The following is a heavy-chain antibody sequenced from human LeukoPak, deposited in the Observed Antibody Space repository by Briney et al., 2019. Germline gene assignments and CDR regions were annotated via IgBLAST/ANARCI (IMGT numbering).Heavy chain of an antibody. Sequence: GGSLRLSCTTSGFTFGDYAMSWFRQAPGKGLEWVGFIRSKAYGGTKEYAASVKGRFTISRDDSNSIAYLQMNSLKTEDTAVYYCTRDIVRAQGAFDIWGQGTMVTVSS. D-gene: IGHD3-10*01. CDR1: GFTFGDYA. V-gene: IGHV3-49*03. J-gene: IGHJ3*02. CDR2: IRSKAYGGTK. CDR3: TRDIVRAQGAFDI.